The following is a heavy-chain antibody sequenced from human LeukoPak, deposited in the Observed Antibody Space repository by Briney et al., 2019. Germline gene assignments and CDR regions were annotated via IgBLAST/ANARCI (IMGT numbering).Heavy chain of an antibody. V-gene: IGHV4-34*01. D-gene: IGHD6-19*01. CDR1: GGSFSGYY. J-gene: IGHJ4*02. CDR3: ARGKYSSGWFLDY. CDR2: FDNSGSA. Sequence: SETLSLTCAVYGGSFSGYYWSWIRQPPGKGLEWIGYFDNSGSANYNPSLKSRLTISEDTSKNQFALKLTSVTAADTAVYYCARGKYSSGWFLDYWGQGTLVIVSS.